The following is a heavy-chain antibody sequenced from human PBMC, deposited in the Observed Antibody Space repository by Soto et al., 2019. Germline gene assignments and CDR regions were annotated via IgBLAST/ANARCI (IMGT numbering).Heavy chain of an antibody. D-gene: IGHD3-16*01. CDR3: ARERGSDEGYYYYGMDV. CDR1: GGTFSSYA. Sequence: SVKVSCKASGGTFSSYAISWVRQAPGQGLEWMGGIIPIFGTANYAQKFQGRVTITADKSTSTAYMELSSLRSEDTAVYYCARERGSDEGYYYYGMDVWGQGTTVTV. CDR2: IIPIFGTA. J-gene: IGHJ6*02. V-gene: IGHV1-69*06.